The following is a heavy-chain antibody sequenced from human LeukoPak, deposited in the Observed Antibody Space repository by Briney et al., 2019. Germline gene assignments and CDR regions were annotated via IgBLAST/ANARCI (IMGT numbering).Heavy chain of an antibody. Sequence: GGSLRLSCAASTFNVIKYGMHWVRQAPGKGLEWVAFIRYDGSNKYYADSVKGRFTISRDNSKNTLYLQMNSLRPDDTAVFYCARGISSSSTFDAFDIWGQVTMVTVS. CDR1: TFNVIKYG. CDR2: IRYDGSNK. D-gene: IGHD2-2*01. V-gene: IGHV3-30*02. J-gene: IGHJ3*02. CDR3: ARGISSSSTFDAFDI.